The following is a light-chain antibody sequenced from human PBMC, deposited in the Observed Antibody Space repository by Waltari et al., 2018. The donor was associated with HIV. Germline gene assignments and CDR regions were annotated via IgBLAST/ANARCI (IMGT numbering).Light chain of an antibody. CDR1: NSNIGTHH. V-gene: IGLV1-44*01. J-gene: IGLJ3*02. CDR3: GAWDDTHSWV. Sequence: QSVLTQPPSVSGTPGNGVTISCSGSNSNIGTHHVNWYQHLPGTTPQLLISSTNQRPSGVPDRFSGSKSGTSASLAISGLQSEDEADYYCGAWDDTHSWVFGGGTKLTVL. CDR2: STN.